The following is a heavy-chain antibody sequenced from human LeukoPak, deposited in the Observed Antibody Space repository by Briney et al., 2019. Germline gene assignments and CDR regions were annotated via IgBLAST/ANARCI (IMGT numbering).Heavy chain of an antibody. CDR3: ARESSSALYLSYYYYYYMDV. J-gene: IGHJ6*03. D-gene: IGHD2-2*01. Sequence: SETLSLTCTVSGGSISSGSYYWSWIRQPAGKGLEWIGRIYTSGSTNYNPSLKSRVTISVDTSKNQFSPKLSSVTAADTAVYYCARESSSALYLSYYYYYYMDVWGKGTTVTISS. CDR1: GGSISSGSYY. V-gene: IGHV4-61*02. CDR2: IYTSGST.